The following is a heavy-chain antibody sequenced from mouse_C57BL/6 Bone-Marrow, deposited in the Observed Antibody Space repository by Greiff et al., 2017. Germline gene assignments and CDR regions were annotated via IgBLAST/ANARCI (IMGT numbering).Heavy chain of an antibody. D-gene: IGHD2-10*02. J-gene: IGHJ1*03. V-gene: IGHV1-50*01. CDR1: GYTFTSYW. Sequence: QVQLKESGAELVKPGASVKLSCKASGYTFTSYWMQWVKQRPGQGLEWIGEIDPSDSYTNYNQKFKGKATLTVDTSSSTAYMQLSSLTSEDSAVYYCARGPRGYFDVWGTGTTVTVSS. CDR3: ARGPRGYFDV. CDR2: IDPSDSYT.